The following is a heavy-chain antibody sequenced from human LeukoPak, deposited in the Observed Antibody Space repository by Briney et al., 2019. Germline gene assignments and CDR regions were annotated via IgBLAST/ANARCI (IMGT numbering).Heavy chain of an antibody. CDR2: IYPGDSDT. D-gene: IGHD3-22*01. J-gene: IGHJ4*02. CDR1: GYSFTSYW. Sequence: GESLKISCKGSGYSFTSYWIGWVRQMPGKGLEWMGIIYPGDSDTRYSPSFQGQVTISADKSISTAYLQWSSLKATDTAMYYCATSAYYYDSSGYPLFDYWGQGTLVTVSS. V-gene: IGHV5-51*01. CDR3: ATSAYYYDSSGYPLFDY.